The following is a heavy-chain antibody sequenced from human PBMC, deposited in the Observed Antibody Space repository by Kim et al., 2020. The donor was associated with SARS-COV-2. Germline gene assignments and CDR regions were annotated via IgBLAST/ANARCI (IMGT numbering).Heavy chain of an antibody. CDR1: GGSFSGYY. CDR3: ARGPKVGATLRLRPPFDY. D-gene: IGHD1-26*01. J-gene: IGHJ4*02. CDR2: INHSGST. V-gene: IGHV4-34*01. Sequence: SETLSLTCAVYGGSFSGYYWSWIRQPPGKGLEWIGEINHSGSTNYNPSLKSRVTISVDTSKNQFSLKLSSVTAADTAVYYCARGPKVGATLRLRPPFDYWGQGTLVTVSS.